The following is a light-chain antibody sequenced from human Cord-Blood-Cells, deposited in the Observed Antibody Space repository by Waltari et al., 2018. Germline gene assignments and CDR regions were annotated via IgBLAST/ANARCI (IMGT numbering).Light chain of an antibody. V-gene: IGKV3-11*01. CDR3: QQRSNWPPT. Sequence: IVLTQSPATLSLSPGDSATLSCRASQSVSSYLAWYQQKPGQAPRLLIYDASNRATGIPARFSGSGSGTDFTLTISSLEPEDFAVYYCQQRSNWPPTFGGGTKVEIK. CDR2: DAS. J-gene: IGKJ4*01. CDR1: QSVSSY.